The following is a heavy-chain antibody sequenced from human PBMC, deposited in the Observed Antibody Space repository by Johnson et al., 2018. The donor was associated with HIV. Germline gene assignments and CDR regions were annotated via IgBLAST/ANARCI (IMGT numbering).Heavy chain of an antibody. CDR2: IRHDGSEK. CDR1: GFTFKTFG. Sequence: QVQLVESGGRVVQRGGSLRLSCEASGFTFKTFGIHWVRQAPGKGLEWVSFIRHDGSEKYYVDSVKGRFVISRYNAQNLLFLQMSNLRAEDSAVYYCARDGVYRSPDDAFDIWGQGTMVTVSS. J-gene: IGHJ3*02. V-gene: IGHV3-30*02. D-gene: IGHD6-13*01. CDR3: ARDGVYRSPDDAFDI.